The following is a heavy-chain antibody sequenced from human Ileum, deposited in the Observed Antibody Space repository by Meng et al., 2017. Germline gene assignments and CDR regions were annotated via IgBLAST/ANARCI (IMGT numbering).Heavy chain of an antibody. D-gene: IGHD4-17*01. J-gene: IGHJ4*02. CDR3: SSNVYGDSVDY. CDR2: IRKIGTTYAT. V-gene: IGHV3-73*01. CDR1: GFTFSAAG. Sequence: EVAVVESVGGVCEHCGSLKLTCAVSGFTFSAAGAHWVRQDSGKGLEWVGRIRKIGTTYATAYAASVRGRFIISIDDSKNTAYLQMNSLQTEDTAVYYCSSNVYGDSVDYWGQGTLVTVSS.